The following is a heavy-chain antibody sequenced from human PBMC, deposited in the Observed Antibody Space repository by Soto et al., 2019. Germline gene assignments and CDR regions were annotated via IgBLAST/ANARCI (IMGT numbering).Heavy chain of an antibody. CDR1: GFTFSGSA. D-gene: IGHD3-10*01. Sequence: GGSLRLSCAASGFTFSGSAMHWVRQASGKGLEWVGRIRSKANSYATAYAASGKGSFTISRDDSKNTAYLQMNSLKTEDTAVYYCTSYYGSGSYSNYYYMDVWGKGTTVTVSS. V-gene: IGHV3-73*01. CDR3: TSYYGSGSYSNYYYMDV. J-gene: IGHJ6*03. CDR2: IRSKANSYAT.